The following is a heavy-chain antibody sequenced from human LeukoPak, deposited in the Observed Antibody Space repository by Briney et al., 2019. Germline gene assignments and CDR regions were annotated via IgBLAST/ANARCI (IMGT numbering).Heavy chain of an antibody. Sequence: GESLQISCQGSGYSFTSYWIGWVRQMPGKGLGWMGIIYPGDSDTRYSPSFQGQVTISADKSISTAYLQWSSLKASDTAMYYCARHGTGTIFYYYGMDVWGQGTTVTVSS. CDR1: GYSFTSYW. CDR3: ARHGTGTIFYYYGMDV. D-gene: IGHD1-7*01. J-gene: IGHJ6*02. V-gene: IGHV5-51*01. CDR2: IYPGDSDT.